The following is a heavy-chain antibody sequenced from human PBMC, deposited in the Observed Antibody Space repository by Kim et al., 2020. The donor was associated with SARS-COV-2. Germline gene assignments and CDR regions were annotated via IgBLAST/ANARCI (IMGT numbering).Heavy chain of an antibody. CDR2: IKSKTDGGTT. D-gene: IGHD3-9*01. J-gene: IGHJ3*02. CDR3: TTGSLRYFDWLFSGAFDI. V-gene: IGHV3-15*01. CDR1: GFTFSNSW. Sequence: GGSLRLSCAASGFTFSNSWVSWVRQAPGKGLEWVGRIKSKTDGGTTDYAAPGKGRFTISRDDSKNTLYMQMNSLKTEDTAVYDCTTGSLRYFDWLFSGAFDIWGQGTMDTVSS.